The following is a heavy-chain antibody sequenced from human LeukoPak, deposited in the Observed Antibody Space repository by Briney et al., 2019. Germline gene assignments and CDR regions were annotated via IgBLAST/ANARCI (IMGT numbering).Heavy chain of an antibody. Sequence: SETLSLTCAVSDGSIFSSNWWSWVRQPPGKGLEWIGQIFHSGSTSYSPSLKSRVTISVDTSKNQFSLKLSSVTAADTAVYYCARVYQVGGIPEYYYYMDVWGKGTTVTVSS. CDR3: ARVYQVGGIPEYYYYMDV. J-gene: IGHJ6*03. V-gene: IGHV4-4*02. D-gene: IGHD2-2*01. CDR2: IFHSGST. CDR1: DGSIFSSNW.